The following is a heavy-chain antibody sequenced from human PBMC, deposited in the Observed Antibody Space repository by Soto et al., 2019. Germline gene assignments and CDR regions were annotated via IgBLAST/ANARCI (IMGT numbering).Heavy chain of an antibody. CDR1: GGSISSYY. Sequence: QVQLQESGPGLVKPSETLSLTCTVSGGSISSYYWSWIRQPPGKGLEWIGYIYYSGSTNYNPSLKVRVTISVDTSKNLFSLKPSSVTAADTAVYYCARRYGASFDYWGQGTLVTVSS. CDR2: IYYSGST. J-gene: IGHJ4*02. CDR3: ARRYGASFDY. D-gene: IGHD4-17*01. V-gene: IGHV4-59*01.